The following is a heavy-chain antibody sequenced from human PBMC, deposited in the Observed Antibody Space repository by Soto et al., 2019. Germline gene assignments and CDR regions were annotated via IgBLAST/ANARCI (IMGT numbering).Heavy chain of an antibody. J-gene: IGHJ6*02. CDR2: INHSGST. Sequence: SETLSLTCAVYGGSFSGYYWSWIRQPPGKGLEWIGEINHSGSTNYNPSLKGRVTISVDTSKNQFSLKLSSVTAADTAVYYCASRRKGFFRSGPTYGMDVWGQGTTVTVSS. CDR1: GGSFSGYY. D-gene: IGHD3-3*01. V-gene: IGHV4-34*01. CDR3: ASRRKGFFRSGPTYGMDV.